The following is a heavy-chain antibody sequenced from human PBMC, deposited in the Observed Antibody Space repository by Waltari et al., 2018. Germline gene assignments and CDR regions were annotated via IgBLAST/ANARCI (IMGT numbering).Heavy chain of an antibody. V-gene: IGHV4-39*07. CDR1: GGSISSSSYY. CDR2: IYYSGST. D-gene: IGHD2-2*01. J-gene: IGHJ6*03. Sequence: QLQLQESGPGLVKPSETLSLTCTVSGGSISSSSYYLGWIRQPPGKGLEWIGSIYYSGSTYYNPSLKSRVTISVDTSKNQFSLKLSSVTAADTAVYYCARVVVVPAATHMDVWGKGTTVTISS. CDR3: ARVVVVPAATHMDV.